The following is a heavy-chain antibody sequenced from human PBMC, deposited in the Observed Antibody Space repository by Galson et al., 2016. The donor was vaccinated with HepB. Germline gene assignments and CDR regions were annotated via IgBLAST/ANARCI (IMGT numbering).Heavy chain of an antibody. J-gene: IGHJ3*01. Sequence: SETLSLTCAVSGDSVSGTNYWSWVRQSPGTGLEWIGEIHHSGATNYNPSLKSRVTLSVDKSNNHLSLELTSVTAAGTAVYSCVRHCGGGDCYRAFDVWGQGTMVTVSS. CDR1: GDSVSGTNY. CDR3: VRHCGGGDCYRAFDV. D-gene: IGHD2-21*02. V-gene: IGHV4-4*02. CDR2: IHHSGAT.